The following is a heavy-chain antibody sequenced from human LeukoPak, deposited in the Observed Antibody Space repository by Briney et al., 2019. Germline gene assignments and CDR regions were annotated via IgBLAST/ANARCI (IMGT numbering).Heavy chain of an antibody. CDR1: GFTFSNYA. V-gene: IGHV3-23*01. CDR2: FSGSGGRT. J-gene: IGHJ6*03. Sequence: PGGSLRLSCAASGFTFSNYAMSWVRQAPGKGLECISGFSGSGGRTFYADSVKGRFTISRDNSKNTLYVQMNNLRAEDTAVYSCARARRAIAGPTRLSYYYMDAWGKGTTVIIS. D-gene: IGHD1-26*01. CDR3: ARARRAIAGPTRLSYYYMDA.